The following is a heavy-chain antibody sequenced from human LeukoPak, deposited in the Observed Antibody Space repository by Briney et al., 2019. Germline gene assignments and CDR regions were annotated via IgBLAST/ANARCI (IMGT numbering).Heavy chain of an antibody. CDR1: GGSIISSNYY. CDR2: IYQSGSGSS. Sequence: SETLSLTCSVSGGSIISSNYYWGWIRQPPGKGLEWIGSIYQSGSGSSYYNPSLKSRVTISGDTSKNQFFLRLGSVTAADTAVYYCVSTLRFLPYRRFDYWGQGTLVTVPS. V-gene: IGHV4-39*01. CDR3: VSTLRFLPYRRFDY. J-gene: IGHJ4*02. D-gene: IGHD3-3*01.